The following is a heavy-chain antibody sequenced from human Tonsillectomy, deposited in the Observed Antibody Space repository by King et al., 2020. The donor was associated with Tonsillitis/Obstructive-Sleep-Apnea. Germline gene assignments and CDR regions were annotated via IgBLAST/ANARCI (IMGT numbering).Heavy chain of an antibody. V-gene: IGHV3-33*06. CDR2: IWYDGSDK. D-gene: IGHD2-21*01. CDR1: GFSFSTYG. CDR3: VKDHCGGNCYSDPYFDY. Sequence: VQLVESGGGVVQPGRSLRLSCAASGFSFSTYGMHWVRQVPGKGLEWVAVIWYDGSDKYYADSVKGRFTISRDNSKNTVYLEMSSLRAEDTALYYCVKDHCGGNCYSDPYFDYWGQGTLVTVSS. J-gene: IGHJ4*02.